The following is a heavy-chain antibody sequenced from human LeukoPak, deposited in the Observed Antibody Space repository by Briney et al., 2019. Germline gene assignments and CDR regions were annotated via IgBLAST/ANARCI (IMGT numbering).Heavy chain of an antibody. D-gene: IGHD5-18*01. Sequence: PGGSLRLSCAASGFTFSNYAMSWVRQAPGKGLEWVSTISNSDGNTHNADSVKGRFTISRDNAKNSLYLQMNNLRAEDTAVYYCARHLWLSGNDYWGQGTLVTVSS. CDR1: GFTFSNYA. CDR3: ARHLWLSGNDY. V-gene: IGHV3-23*01. J-gene: IGHJ4*02. CDR2: ISNSDGNT.